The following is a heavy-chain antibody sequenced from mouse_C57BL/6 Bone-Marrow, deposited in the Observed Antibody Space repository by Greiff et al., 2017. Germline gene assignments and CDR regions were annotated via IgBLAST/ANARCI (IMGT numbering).Heavy chain of an antibody. V-gene: IGHV3-6*01. CDR1: GYSITSGYY. CDR2: ISYDGSN. D-gene: IGHD2-1*01. Sequence: VQLKQSGPGLVKPSQSLSLTCSVTGYSITSGYYWNWIRQFPGNKLEWMGYISYDGSNNYNPSLKNRISITRDTSKNQFFLKLNSVTTEDTATYYCARDRGNYGAYWGQGTLVTVSA. CDR3: ARDRGNYGAY. J-gene: IGHJ3*01.